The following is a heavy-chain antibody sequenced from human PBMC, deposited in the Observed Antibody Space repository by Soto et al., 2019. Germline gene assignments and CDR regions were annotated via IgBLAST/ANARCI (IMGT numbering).Heavy chain of an antibody. Sequence: SETLSLTCTVSGGSISTGGYYWNWIRQQPGKGLEWIGYFYYSVSTYYNHSLKSRVTISVDTSKNQFSLKLSSVTAAVSAVYYCSRGEERVAIPSGYWGQGTLVTVSS. J-gene: IGHJ4*02. CDR2: FYYSVST. V-gene: IGHV4-61*08. D-gene: IGHD2-21*01. CDR1: GGSISTGGYY. CDR3: SRGEERVAIPSGY.